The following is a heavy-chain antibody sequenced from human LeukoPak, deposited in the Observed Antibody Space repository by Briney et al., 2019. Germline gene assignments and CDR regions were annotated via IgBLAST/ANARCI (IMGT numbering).Heavy chain of an antibody. J-gene: IGHJ4*02. CDR3: ARGRGSLTY. CDR2: FYNTRSP. CDR1: GGSISLYY. Sequence: TSETLSLTCTVSGGSISLYYWSWIRQPPGKGLEWIGYFYNTRSPKYNPSLERRVTISVDMSRNQFSLNLTSVTAADTAVYYCARGRGSLTYWGQGTLATVSS. D-gene: IGHD3-10*01. V-gene: IGHV4-59*01.